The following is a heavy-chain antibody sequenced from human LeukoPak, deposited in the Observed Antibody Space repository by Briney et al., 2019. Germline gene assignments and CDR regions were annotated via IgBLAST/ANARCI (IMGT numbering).Heavy chain of an antibody. Sequence: GGSRRLSCAASGFTFSTYWMNWVRQAPGKGLEWVANINQDGGEEYYVDSVKGRFTISRDNSKNTLYLQMNSLRAEDTAVYYCARGRSSSWYLEWGQGTLVTVSS. CDR2: INQDGGEE. J-gene: IGHJ4*02. CDR1: GFTFSTYW. V-gene: IGHV3-7*01. D-gene: IGHD6-13*01. CDR3: ARGRSSSWYLE.